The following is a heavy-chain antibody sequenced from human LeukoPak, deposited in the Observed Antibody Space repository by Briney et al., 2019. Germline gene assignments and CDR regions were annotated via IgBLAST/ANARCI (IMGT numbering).Heavy chain of an antibody. V-gene: IGHV3-23*01. CDR3: ARVGGYSYGYLDY. D-gene: IGHD5-18*01. CDR1: GFTLSSYA. Sequence: PGGSLRLSCAASGFTLSSYAMSWVRQAPGKGLEWVSAISGSGGSTYYADSVKGRFTISRDNSKNTLYLQMNSLRAEDTAVYYCARVGGYSYGYLDYWGQGTLVTVSS. CDR2: ISGSGGST. J-gene: IGHJ4*02.